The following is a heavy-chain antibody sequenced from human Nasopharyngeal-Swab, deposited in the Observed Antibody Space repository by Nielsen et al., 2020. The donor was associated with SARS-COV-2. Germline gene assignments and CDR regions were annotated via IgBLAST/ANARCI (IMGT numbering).Heavy chain of an antibody. Sequence: GGSLRLSCAASGFTLSNYSMNWVRQAPGKGLEWVSSISSSTSYIYYADSVKGRFTISRNNAKNSLYLQMNSLRAEDTAVYYCARDGFGESPYYYYYGMDVWGQGTTVTVSS. J-gene: IGHJ6*02. V-gene: IGHV3-21*01. CDR3: ARDGFGESPYYYYYGMDV. D-gene: IGHD3-10*01. CDR2: ISSSTSYI. CDR1: GFTLSNYS.